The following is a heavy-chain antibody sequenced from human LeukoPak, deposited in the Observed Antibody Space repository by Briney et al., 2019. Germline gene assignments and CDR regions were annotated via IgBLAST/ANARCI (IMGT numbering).Heavy chain of an antibody. CDR2: ISYDGSNK. V-gene: IGHV3-30*14. CDR1: GFTFSSYA. J-gene: IGHJ4*02. Sequence: GSLRLSCAASGFTFSSYAMHWVRQAPGKGLEWVAVISYDGSNKYYADSVKGRFTISRDNSKNTLYLQMNSLRAEDTAVYYCARVDYGDYGFDYWGQGTLVTVSS. D-gene: IGHD4-17*01. CDR3: ARVDYGDYGFDY.